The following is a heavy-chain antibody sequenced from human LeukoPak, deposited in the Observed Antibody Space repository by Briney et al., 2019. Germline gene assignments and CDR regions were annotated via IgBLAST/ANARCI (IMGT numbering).Heavy chain of an antibody. D-gene: IGHD2-21*01. Sequence: SETLSLTCTVSGGSISSGDYYWSWIRQPPGKGLEWIGYIYYSGSTYYNPSLKSRVTISVDTSKNQFSLKLSSVTAADTAVYYCARLKTYSLFDYWGQGTLVTVSS. CDR2: IYYSGST. J-gene: IGHJ4*02. CDR1: GGSISSGDYY. V-gene: IGHV4-30-4*01. CDR3: ARLKTYSLFDY.